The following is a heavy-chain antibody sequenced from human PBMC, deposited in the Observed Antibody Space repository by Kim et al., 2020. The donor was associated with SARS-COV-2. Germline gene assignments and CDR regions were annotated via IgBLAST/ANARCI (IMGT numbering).Heavy chain of an antibody. D-gene: IGHD6-13*01. Sequence: GSNKYYADSVKGRFTISRDNSKNTLYLQMNSLRAEDTAVYYCAHAGAFDIWGQGTMVTVSS. V-gene: IGHV3-30*02. CDR2: GSNK. CDR3: AHAGAFDI. J-gene: IGHJ3*02.